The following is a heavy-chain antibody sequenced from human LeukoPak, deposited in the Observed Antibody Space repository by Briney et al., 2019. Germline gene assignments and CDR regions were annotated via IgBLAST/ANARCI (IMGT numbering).Heavy chain of an antibody. CDR1: GFTFDDYA. V-gene: IGHV3-9*01. D-gene: IGHD6-19*01. J-gene: IGHJ3*02. CDR3: AKDIDGSGWYESAFDI. CDR2: ISWNSGSI. Sequence: PGGSLILSCAASGFTFDDYAMHWVRQAPGKGLEWVSGISWNSGSIGYADSVKGRFTISRDNAKNSLNLQMNSLRAEDTALYYCAKDIDGSGWYESAFDIWGQGTMVTVSS.